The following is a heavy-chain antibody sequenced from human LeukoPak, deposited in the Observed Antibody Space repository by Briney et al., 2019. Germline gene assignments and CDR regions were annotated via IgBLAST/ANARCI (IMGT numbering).Heavy chain of an antibody. CDR3: ARDEYRGGVPAARYGMDV. Sequence: ASVKVSCKASGGTFSSYAISWVRQAPGQGLEWMGGIIPIFGTANYAQKFQGRVTITADESTSTAYTELSSLRSEDTAVYYCARDEYRGGVPAARYGMDVWGQGTTVTVSS. CDR2: IIPIFGTA. CDR1: GGTFSSYA. V-gene: IGHV1-69*13. J-gene: IGHJ6*02. D-gene: IGHD2-2*01.